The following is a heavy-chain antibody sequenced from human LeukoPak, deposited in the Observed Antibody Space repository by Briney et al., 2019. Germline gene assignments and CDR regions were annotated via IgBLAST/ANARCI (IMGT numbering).Heavy chain of an antibody. J-gene: IGHJ4*02. CDR2: IYYSGSN. CDR3: ARVRELWSVTYFDY. CDR1: GGSISSYY. D-gene: IGHD5-18*01. Sequence: SETLSLTCTASGGSISSYYWSWIRQPPGKGLEWIGYIYYSGSNNYNPSLKSRVTISVETSKTKFALKLSSVTAADTAVYYCARVRELWSVTYFDYWGQGTLVTVSS. V-gene: IGHV4-59*01.